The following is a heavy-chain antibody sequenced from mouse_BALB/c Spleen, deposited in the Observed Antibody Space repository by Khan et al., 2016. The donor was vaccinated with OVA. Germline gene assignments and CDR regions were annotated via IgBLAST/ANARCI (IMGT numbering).Heavy chain of an antibody. CDR2: IWSDGSK. J-gene: IGHJ4*01. CDR1: GFSLTNYG. D-gene: IGHD2-10*01. CDR3: ARQPYYHYYVMDY. Sequence: VELVESGPGLVAPSQSLSITCTISGFSLTNYGVHWVRQPPGKGLEWLVVIWSDGSKTYNSDLKSRLSISKDNSKNLVFLKMNSLQTDDTAMYCCARQPYYHYYVMDYWGQGTSVTVSS. V-gene: IGHV2-6-1*01.